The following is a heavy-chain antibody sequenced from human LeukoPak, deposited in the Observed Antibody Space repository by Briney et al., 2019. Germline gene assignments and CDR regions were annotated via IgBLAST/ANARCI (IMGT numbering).Heavy chain of an antibody. CDR2: IYYSGST. CDR3: ARLCHGYYLRYYFDY. Sequence: SETLSLTCTVSGGSISSSSYYWGWIRQPPGKGLEWIGSIYYSGSTYYNPSLKSRVTISVDTSKNQFSLKLSSVTAADTAVCYCARLCHGYYLRYYFDYWGQGTLVTVSS. D-gene: IGHD3-22*01. V-gene: IGHV4-39*01. J-gene: IGHJ4*02. CDR1: GGSISSSSYY.